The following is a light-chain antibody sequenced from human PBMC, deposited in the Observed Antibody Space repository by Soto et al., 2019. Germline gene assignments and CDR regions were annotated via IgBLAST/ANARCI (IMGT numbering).Light chain of an antibody. CDR2: EGH. V-gene: IGLV2-23*01. CDR3: CSYVGATTYV. Sequence: SALAQPASVSGSPGQSITISCTGASGYVGTYSLVSWYQQHPGKAPKVVIYEGHKRPSGVPDRFSGSTSVNTASLTISGLQTDDEADYYCCSYVGATTYVFGTGTKVTVL. J-gene: IGLJ1*01. CDR1: SGYVGTYSL.